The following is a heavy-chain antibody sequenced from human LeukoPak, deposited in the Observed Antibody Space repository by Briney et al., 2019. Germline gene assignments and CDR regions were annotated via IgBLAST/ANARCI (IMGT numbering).Heavy chain of an antibody. CDR3: AKDNRRHYTSGPNPDSLH. CDR1: GLTFSTYW. J-gene: IGHJ4*02. CDR2: ISWNSGSI. Sequence: GGSLRLSCAVSGLTFSTYWMSWVRQAPGKGLEWVSGISWNSGSIDYADSVKGRFTISRDNAKNSLYLQMNSLRVEDTAFYYCAKDNRRHYTSGPNPDSLHWGQGALVTVSS. V-gene: IGHV3-9*01. D-gene: IGHD6-19*01.